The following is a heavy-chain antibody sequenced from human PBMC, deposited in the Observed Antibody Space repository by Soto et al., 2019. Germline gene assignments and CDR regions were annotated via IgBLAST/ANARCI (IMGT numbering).Heavy chain of an antibody. Sequence: QLQLQESGSGLVKPSQTLSLTCAVSGGSISSGGYSWSWIRQPPGKGLEWIGYIFHSGSTNYNPSLKSQVTISVDRSKNQFFLKLNSVTAADTAVYYCARGPVRGVQFDAFDIWGQGTMVSVSS. CDR2: IFHSGST. J-gene: IGHJ3*02. V-gene: IGHV4-30-2*01. CDR3: ARGPVRGVQFDAFDI. CDR1: GGSISSGGYS. D-gene: IGHD3-10*01.